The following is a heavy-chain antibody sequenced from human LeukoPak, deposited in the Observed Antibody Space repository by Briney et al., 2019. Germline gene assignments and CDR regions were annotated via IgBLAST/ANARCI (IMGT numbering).Heavy chain of an antibody. Sequence: GSLTVSCAASGFTFSSYYMNWVRQAPGKGLEWVSSISSSSSYIYYADSVKGRFTISRDNAKNSLYLQMNSLRAEDTAVYYCARYAAAGPSYFDYWGQGTVDPVSS. D-gene: IGHD6-13*01. J-gene: IGHJ4*02. CDR1: GFTFSSYY. CDR3: ARYAAAGPSYFDY. V-gene: IGHV3-21*01. CDR2: ISSSSSYI.